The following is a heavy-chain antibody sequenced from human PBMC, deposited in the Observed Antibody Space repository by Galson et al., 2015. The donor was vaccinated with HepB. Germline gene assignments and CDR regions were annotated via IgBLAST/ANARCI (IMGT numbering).Heavy chain of an antibody. Sequence: SVKVSCKASGYIFTTYGISWVRQAPGQGLEWMGWISANNRNTNYAQKLQGRVTMTTDTSTSTAYMNLRSLGSDDTAVYYCARVDVVVPATGDPYYYYKDVWVKGTTVTVSS. CDR1: GYIFTTYG. D-gene: IGHD2-2*01. CDR2: ISANNRNT. J-gene: IGHJ6*03. CDR3: ARVDVVVPATGDPYYYYKDV. V-gene: IGHV1-18*01.